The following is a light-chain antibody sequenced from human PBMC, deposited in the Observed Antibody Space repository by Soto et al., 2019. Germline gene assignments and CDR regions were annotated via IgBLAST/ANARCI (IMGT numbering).Light chain of an antibody. V-gene: IGLV1-47*01. CDR3: AAWDDSLGGRYV. CDR1: SFNIASNY. CDR2: RND. J-gene: IGLJ1*01. Sequence: QSVLTQPPSASGTPGHRVTISCSGSSFNIASNYVYWYQQLPGTAPKVLIYRNDQRPSGVPDRFSGSKSGTSASLAISGLRSEDEADYYCAAWDDSLGGRYVFGTGTKLTVL.